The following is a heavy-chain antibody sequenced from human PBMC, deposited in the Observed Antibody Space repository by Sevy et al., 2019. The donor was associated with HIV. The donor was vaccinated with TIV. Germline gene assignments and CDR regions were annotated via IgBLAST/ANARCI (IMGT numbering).Heavy chain of an antibody. J-gene: IGHJ6*02. CDR3: ARGGSTWRYYYYSAMDV. D-gene: IGHD6-13*01. CDR2: IWYDGSHK. V-gene: IGHV3-33*01. Sequence: GGSLRLSCAASGFTFSTYGMHWVRQAPGKGLDWVAVIWYDGSHKYYADSVKGRFTISRDNSKNTLYLQMNSLRVEDTAVYYCARGGSTWRYYYYSAMDVWGQGTTVTVSS. CDR1: GFTFSTYG.